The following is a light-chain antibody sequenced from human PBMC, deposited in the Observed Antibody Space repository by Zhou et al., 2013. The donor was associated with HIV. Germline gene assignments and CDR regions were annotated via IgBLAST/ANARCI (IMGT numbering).Light chain of an antibody. CDR1: QSLSSSF. CDR2: AAS. J-gene: IGKJ4*01. Sequence: EIVLTQSPGTLSLSPGERATLSCRASQSLSSSFLTWYQKKPDQAPRLLIYAASYRATGIPDRFSASGSGTDFTLTITRLEPEDFAVFYCQQYDRSPLTFGGGTKVVIK. V-gene: IGKV3-20*01. CDR3: QQYDRSPLT.